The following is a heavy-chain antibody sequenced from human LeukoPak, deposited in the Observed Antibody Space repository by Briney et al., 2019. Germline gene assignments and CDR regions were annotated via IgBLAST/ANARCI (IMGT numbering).Heavy chain of an antibody. CDR1: GFTFSSYA. CDR3: ARDRYYSSINCYRFGWFDP. CDR2: ISYDGSNK. V-gene: IGHV3-30*04. D-gene: IGHD2-2*02. Sequence: GGSLRLSCAASGFTFSSYAMHCVRQAPGKGLEWVAVISYDGSNKYYADSVKGRFTISGDNSKNTLYLQMNSLRAEDTAVYYCARDRYYSSINCYRFGWFDPWGQGTLVTVSS. J-gene: IGHJ5*02.